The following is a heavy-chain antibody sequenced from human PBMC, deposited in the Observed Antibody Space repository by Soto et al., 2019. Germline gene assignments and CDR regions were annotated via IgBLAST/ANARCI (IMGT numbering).Heavy chain of an antibody. V-gene: IGHV4-30-4*01. J-gene: IGHJ5*01. Sequence: SETLSLTCTVSGGSISSGDYSWSWIRQPPGKGLDWIGYIYYSGSTYYNPSLKSRVTISVDTSKNQFSLKLSSVTAADTAVYYCARVSGNYYDSSGYWFESWGQGTLVTVSS. CDR1: GGSISSGDYS. D-gene: IGHD3-22*01. CDR3: ARVSGNYYDSSGYWFES. CDR2: IYYSGST.